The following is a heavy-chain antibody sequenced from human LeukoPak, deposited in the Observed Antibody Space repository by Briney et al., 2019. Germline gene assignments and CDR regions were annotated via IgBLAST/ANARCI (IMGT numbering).Heavy chain of an antibody. Sequence: SGGSLRLSCTASGFTFGDYAMSWVRQAPGKGLEWVGFIRSKSYGGTTEYAASVKGRFTISRDDSKNIAYLQMNSLKTEDTAVYYCTKDLRPLTYYYGSGSYTFDCWGQETLVTVSS. V-gene: IGHV3-49*04. J-gene: IGHJ4*02. CDR3: TKDLRPLTYYYGSGSYTFDC. CDR1: GFTFGDYA. CDR2: IRSKSYGGTT. D-gene: IGHD3-10*01.